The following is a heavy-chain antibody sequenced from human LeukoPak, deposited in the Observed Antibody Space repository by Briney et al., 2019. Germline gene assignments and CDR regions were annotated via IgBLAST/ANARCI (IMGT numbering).Heavy chain of an antibody. J-gene: IGHJ4*02. CDR3: AKKLYERYNAANYY. CDR2: ISYDGSNT. V-gene: IGHV3-30*18. Sequence: GRSLTLTCAASGFTFSSYGMHWVRQAPGKGLDWVAVISYDGSNTYYADSVKGRFTISRDNSKNTLYLQMNSLRAEDTAVYYCAKKLYERYNAANYYWRQGTLVTVSS. D-gene: IGHD3-16*02. CDR1: GFTFSSYG.